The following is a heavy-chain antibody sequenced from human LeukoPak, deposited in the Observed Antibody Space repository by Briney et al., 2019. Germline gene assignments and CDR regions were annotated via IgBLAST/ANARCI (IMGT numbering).Heavy chain of an antibody. CDR1: GGSFSGYY. Sequence: PSETLSLTCAVYGGSFSGYYWSWIRQPPGKGLEWIGEINHSGSTNYNPSLKSRVTISVDTSNSQFSLKLSSVAAADTAVYYCARVRARNSNDSWYFDLWGRGTLVTVSS. V-gene: IGHV4-34*01. CDR3: ARVRARNSNDSWYFDL. D-gene: IGHD1-1*01. CDR2: INHSGST. J-gene: IGHJ2*01.